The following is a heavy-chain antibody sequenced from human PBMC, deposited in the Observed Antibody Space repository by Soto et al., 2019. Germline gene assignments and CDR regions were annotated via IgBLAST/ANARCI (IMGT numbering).Heavy chain of an antibody. Sequence: QVQLVQSGAEVKKPGSSVKVSCKASGGTFSSYTISWVRQAPGQGLEWMGRIIPILGIANYAQKFQGRVXIXAXXSTSTAYMELSSLRSEDTAVYYCARDRRPSWYFDLWGRGTLVTVSS. J-gene: IGHJ2*01. CDR1: GGTFSSYT. CDR2: IIPILGIA. V-gene: IGHV1-69*08. CDR3: ARDRRPSWYFDL.